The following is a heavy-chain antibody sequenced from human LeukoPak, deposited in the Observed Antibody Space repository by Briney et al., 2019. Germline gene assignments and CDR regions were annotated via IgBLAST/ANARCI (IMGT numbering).Heavy chain of an antibody. CDR2: IYPGDSDT. CDR3: ARRCSTSCKHAFDI. V-gene: IGHV5-51*01. Sequence: GESLKISCKGSGYSFPNYWIGWVRQMPGKGLEWMGIIYPGDSDTRYSPSFQGQVTISADKSISTAYLQWSSLKASDTAMYYCARRCSTSCKHAFDIWGQGTMVTVSS. J-gene: IGHJ3*02. D-gene: IGHD2-2*01. CDR1: GYSFPNYW.